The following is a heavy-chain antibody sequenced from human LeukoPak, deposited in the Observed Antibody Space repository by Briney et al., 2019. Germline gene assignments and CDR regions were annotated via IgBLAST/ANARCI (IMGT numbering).Heavy chain of an antibody. J-gene: IGHJ4*02. Sequence: GASVKVSCKASGYTFTGYYMHWVRQAPGQGLEWMGWMNPNSGNTGYAQKFQGRVTMTRNTSISTAYMELSSLRSEDTAVYYCARGRGKAYCGGDCYPDYWGQGTLVTVSS. D-gene: IGHD2-21*02. CDR1: GYTFTGYY. CDR3: ARGRGKAYCGGDCYPDY. CDR2: MNPNSGNT. V-gene: IGHV1-8*02.